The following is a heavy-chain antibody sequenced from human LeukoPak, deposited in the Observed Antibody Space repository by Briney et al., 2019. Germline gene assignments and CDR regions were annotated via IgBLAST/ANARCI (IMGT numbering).Heavy chain of an antibody. CDR2: IKQDGSEK. CDR3: GTRAY. CDR1: GFTLRSYG. V-gene: IGHV3-7*01. Sequence: GGSLRLSCAASGFTLRSYGMHWVRQAPGKGLEWVANIKQDGSEKYYVDSVKGRFTVSRDNAKNSLYLQMNSLRDEDTAVYYCGTRAYWGQGSPVTVSS. J-gene: IGHJ4*02.